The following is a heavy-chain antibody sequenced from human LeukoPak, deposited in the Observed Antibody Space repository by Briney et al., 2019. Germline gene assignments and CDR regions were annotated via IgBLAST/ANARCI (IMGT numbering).Heavy chain of an antibody. Sequence: PGGSLRLSCAASGFTVSSNYMSWVRQAPGKGLEWVSVIYSGGSTYYADSVKGRFTISRDNAKNSLYLQMNSLRAEDTAVYYCARSREKIVVVPAFDYWGQGTLVTVSS. CDR1: GFTVSSNY. CDR3: ARSREKIVVVPAFDY. CDR2: IYSGGST. V-gene: IGHV3-53*01. J-gene: IGHJ4*02. D-gene: IGHD2-2*01.